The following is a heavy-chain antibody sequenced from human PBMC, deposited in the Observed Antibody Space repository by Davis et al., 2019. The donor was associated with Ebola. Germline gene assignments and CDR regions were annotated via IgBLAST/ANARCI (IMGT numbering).Heavy chain of an antibody. CDR1: GYTFTSYA. CDR2: INAGNGNT. Sequence: AASVKVSCKASGYTFTSYAMHWVRQAPGQRLEWMGWINAGNGNTKYSQKFQGRVTITRDTSASTAYMELSSLRSEDTAVYYCARERVDTAMARYYYYGMDVWGQGTTVTVSS. V-gene: IGHV1-3*01. D-gene: IGHD5-18*01. J-gene: IGHJ6*02. CDR3: ARERVDTAMARYYYYGMDV.